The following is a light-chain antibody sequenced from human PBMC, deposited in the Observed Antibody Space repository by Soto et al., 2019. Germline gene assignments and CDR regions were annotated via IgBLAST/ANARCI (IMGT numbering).Light chain of an antibody. CDR2: GAS. V-gene: IGKV3D-20*02. CDR3: QQRSNWPRT. Sequence: VLTLSQGTVSVSGGGVALLSRSTSQSVSSSYLAWYQQKPGQAPRLLMYGASTRADGIPARFTGSGSGTDFTLTISSLQPEDFAVYYCQQRSNWPRTFGKGTMVDIK. CDR1: QSVSSSY. J-gene: IGKJ1*01.